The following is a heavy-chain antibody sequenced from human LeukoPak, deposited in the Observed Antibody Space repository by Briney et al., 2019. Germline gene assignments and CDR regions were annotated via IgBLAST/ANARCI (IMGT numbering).Heavy chain of an antibody. D-gene: IGHD6-13*01. CDR3: AREGGYSSSWYRLFDY. Sequence: PGGSLRLSCAASGFTYSSYAMHWVRQGPGKGLEWVAVISYDGSNKYYADSVKRRFTISRDNSKHTLYLQMNSLRAEDTAVYYCAREGGYSSSWYRLFDYWGQGTLVTVSS. V-gene: IGHV3-30-3*01. CDR1: GFTYSSYA. J-gene: IGHJ4*02. CDR2: ISYDGSNK.